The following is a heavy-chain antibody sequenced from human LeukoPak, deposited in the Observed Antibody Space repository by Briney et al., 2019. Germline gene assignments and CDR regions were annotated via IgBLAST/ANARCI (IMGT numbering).Heavy chain of an antibody. Sequence: GGSLRLSCAASGFTFSSYAMSWVRQAPGKGLEWVAVISYDGSSKYYADSVKGRFTISRDNSKNTLYVHMNSLRAEDTAVYYCARDGGTTVTSHDAFDIWGQGTMVTVSS. D-gene: IGHD4-17*01. CDR3: ARDGGTTVTSHDAFDI. J-gene: IGHJ3*02. V-gene: IGHV3-30*04. CDR1: GFTFSSYA. CDR2: ISYDGSSK.